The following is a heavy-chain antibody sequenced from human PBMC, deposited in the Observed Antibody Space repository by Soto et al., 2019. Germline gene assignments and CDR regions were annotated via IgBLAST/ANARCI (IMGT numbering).Heavy chain of an antibody. J-gene: IGHJ4*02. Sequence: PSETLSLTCTVSGDSISSGCYYWNWIRQHPGKGLEWIGYIYYSGTTYYNPSLESRVTISIDTSENQFSLNLNSVTAADTAVYYCASTYYNATSGPFDFWGQGALVTVSS. CDR3: ASTYYNATSGPFDF. CDR1: GDSISSGCYY. D-gene: IGHD3-22*01. CDR2: IYYSGTT. V-gene: IGHV4-31*03.